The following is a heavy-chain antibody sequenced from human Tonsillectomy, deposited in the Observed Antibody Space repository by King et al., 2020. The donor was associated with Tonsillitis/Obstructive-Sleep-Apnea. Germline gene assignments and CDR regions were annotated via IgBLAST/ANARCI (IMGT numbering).Heavy chain of an antibody. Sequence: QLVQSGAEVKKLGSSVKVSCKAPGGTFSSYAISWVRQAPGQGLEWMGGIIPIVGVANYAQNFQGRVTITADKSTSTAYMELSSLRSEDTAVYYCARGTYYDSSGYYHFDYWGQGTLVTVSS. D-gene: IGHD3-22*01. CDR3: ARGTYYDSSGYYHFDY. CDR2: IIPIVGVA. J-gene: IGHJ4*02. V-gene: IGHV1-69*10. CDR1: GGTFSSYA.